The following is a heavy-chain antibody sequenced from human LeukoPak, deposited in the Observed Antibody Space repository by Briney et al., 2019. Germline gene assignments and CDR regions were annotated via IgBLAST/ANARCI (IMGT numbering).Heavy chain of an antibody. Sequence: SVKVSCKASGGTFSSYAISWVRQAPGQGLEWMGRIIPILGIANYAQKFQGRVTITADKSTSTAYMELSSLRSEDTAVYYCALGGYCSGGSCANWLDPWGQGTLVTVSS. D-gene: IGHD2-15*01. J-gene: IGHJ5*02. CDR2: IIPILGIA. CDR1: GGTFSSYA. CDR3: ALGGYCSGGSCANWLDP. V-gene: IGHV1-69*04.